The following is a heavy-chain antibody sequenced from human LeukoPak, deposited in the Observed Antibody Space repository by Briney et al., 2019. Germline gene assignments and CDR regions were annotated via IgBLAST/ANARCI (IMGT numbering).Heavy chain of an antibody. CDR1: GFSFDRYT. J-gene: IGHJ4*02. CDR2: AGWAGGTT. V-gene: IGHV3-43*01. Sequence: GGSLRLSCATSGFSFDRYTIHWVRQAPGKGLEWVSLAGWAGGTTFYSDSVKGRFTISRDNSKNTLYLQMNSLRAEDTAVYYCAPAGDSSGYYAFDYWGQGTLVTVSS. CDR3: APAGDSSGYYAFDY. D-gene: IGHD3-22*01.